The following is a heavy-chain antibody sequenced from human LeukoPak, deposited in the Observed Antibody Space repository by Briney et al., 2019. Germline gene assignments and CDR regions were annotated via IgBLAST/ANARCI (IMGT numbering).Heavy chain of an antibody. V-gene: IGHV4-39*07. CDR1: GGSIGSSSYY. Sequence: SETLSLTCTVSGGSIGSSSYYWGWIRQPPGKGLEWIGSIYYSGSTYYNPSLKSRVTISVDTSKNQFSLKLSSVTAADTAVYYCARDSGGPTPYYMDVWGKGTTVTVSS. CDR3: ARDSGGPTPYYMDV. CDR2: IYYSGST. D-gene: IGHD1-26*01. J-gene: IGHJ6*03.